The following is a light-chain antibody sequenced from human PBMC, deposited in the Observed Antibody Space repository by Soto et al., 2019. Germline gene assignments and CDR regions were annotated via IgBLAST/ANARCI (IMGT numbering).Light chain of an antibody. J-gene: IGLJ3*02. CDR1: SSDIGSNS. CDR2: GND. Sequence: QSVLTQPPSASRTPGQRVTIPCSGSSSDIGSNSVNWYQQLPGAAPRLLIYGNDHRPSGVPDRFSSSKSGTYASLAISGLRSEDEAFYYCATWSDSLKGWVFGGGTKLTVL. CDR3: ATWSDSLKGWV. V-gene: IGLV1-44*01.